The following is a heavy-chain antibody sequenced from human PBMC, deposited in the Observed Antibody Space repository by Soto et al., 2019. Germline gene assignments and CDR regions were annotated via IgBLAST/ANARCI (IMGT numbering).Heavy chain of an antibody. V-gene: IGHV1-46*01. CDR1: GYTFTRHY. J-gene: IGHJ3*02. CDR2: INPSGGST. Sequence: DSGKVSCKASGYTFTRHYKNWVRQAPGQGLEWMGIINPSGGSTSYAQKFQGRVTMTRDTSTSTVYMELSSLRSEDTAVYYCARDSSIAARPSAFDIWGQGTMVTVSS. D-gene: IGHD6-6*01. CDR3: ARDSSIAARPSAFDI.